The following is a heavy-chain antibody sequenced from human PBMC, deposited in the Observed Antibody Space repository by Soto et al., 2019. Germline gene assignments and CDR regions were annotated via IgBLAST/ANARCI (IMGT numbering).Heavy chain of an antibody. V-gene: IGHV5-51*01. D-gene: IGHD3-22*01. Sequence: GESLKISCKGSGYSFTSYWIGWVRQMPGKGLEWMGIIYPGDSGTRYSPSFQGQVTISADKSISTAYLQWSSLKASDTAMYYCARLVITDYYYYGMDVWGQGTTVTVSS. CDR2: IYPGDSGT. CDR3: ARLVITDYYYYGMDV. CDR1: GYSFTSYW. J-gene: IGHJ6*02.